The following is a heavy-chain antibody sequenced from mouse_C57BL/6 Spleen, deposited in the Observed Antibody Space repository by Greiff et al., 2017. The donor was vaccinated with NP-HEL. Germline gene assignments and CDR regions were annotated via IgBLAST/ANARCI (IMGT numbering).Heavy chain of an antibody. Sequence: QVQLKESGPELVKPGASVKISCKASGYAFSSSWMNWVKQRPGKGLEWIGRIYPGDGDTNYNGKFKGKATLTADKSSSTAYMQLSSLTSEDSAVYFCARVDSSGYLDYWGQGTTLTVSS. V-gene: IGHV1-82*01. J-gene: IGHJ2*01. D-gene: IGHD3-2*02. CDR3: ARVDSSGYLDY. CDR1: GYAFSSSW. CDR2: IYPGDGDT.